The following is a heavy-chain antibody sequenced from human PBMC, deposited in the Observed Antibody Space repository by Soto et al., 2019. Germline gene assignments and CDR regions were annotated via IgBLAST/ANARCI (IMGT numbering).Heavy chain of an antibody. CDR3: AKGRNYDILTAHHAFDY. D-gene: IGHD3-9*01. J-gene: IGHJ4*02. CDR2: ISYDGSNK. CDR1: GFTFSSYG. Sequence: GGSLRLSCAASGFTFSSYGMHWVRQAPGKGLEWVAVISYDGSNKYYADSVKGRFTVSRDNSKNTLFLQMSSLTAEDTARYFCAKGRNYDILTAHHAFDYWGQGTQVTVSS. V-gene: IGHV3-30*18.